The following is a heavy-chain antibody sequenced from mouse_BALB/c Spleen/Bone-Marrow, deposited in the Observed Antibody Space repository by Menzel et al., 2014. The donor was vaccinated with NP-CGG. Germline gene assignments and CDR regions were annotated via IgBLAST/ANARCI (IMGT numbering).Heavy chain of an antibody. V-gene: IGHV7-3*02. CDR1: GFTFTDYY. CDR3: ARDMGLLRFDY. J-gene: IGHJ2*01. Sequence: EVQGVESGGGLVQPGGSLRLSCATSGFTFTDYYMSWVRQPPGEALEWLVFIRNKANGYTTEYSASVKGRFTISRDNSQSILYLQMNTLRAEDNATYYCARDMGLLRFDYWGQGTTLTVSS. CDR2: IRNKANGYTT. D-gene: IGHD1-1*01.